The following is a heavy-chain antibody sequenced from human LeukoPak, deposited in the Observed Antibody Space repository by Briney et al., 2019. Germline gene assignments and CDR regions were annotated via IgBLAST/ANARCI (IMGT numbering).Heavy chain of an antibody. CDR3: NTDPGVAVDDAFDI. V-gene: IGHV3-15*01. D-gene: IGHD2-15*01. CDR2: IKSKVDGGTT. Sequence: GGSLRLSCAASGFTFTDAWMSWVRQAPGKGLEWVGRIKSKVDGGTTDYAAPVKGRFTISRDDSKNMLYVQMNSLKTEDTAVYYCNTDPGVAVDDAFDIWGQGTMVTVSS. CDR1: GFTFTDAW. J-gene: IGHJ3*02.